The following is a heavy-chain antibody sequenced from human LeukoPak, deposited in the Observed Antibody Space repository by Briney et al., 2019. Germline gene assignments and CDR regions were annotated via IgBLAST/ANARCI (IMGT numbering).Heavy chain of an antibody. J-gene: IGHJ4*02. Sequence: PGGSLRLSCAASGFTFSSYAMSWVRQAPGKGLEWVSTISGSGTPTHFADSVKGRFTISRDNSKNTLYLQMNSLRAEDTAVYYCARVGPRPLWLGAYCSSTSCYRPLLFDYWGQGTLVTVSS. CDR1: GFTFSSYA. V-gene: IGHV3-23*01. D-gene: IGHD2-2*01. CDR2: ISGSGTPT. CDR3: ARVGPRPLWLGAYCSSTSCYRPLLFDY.